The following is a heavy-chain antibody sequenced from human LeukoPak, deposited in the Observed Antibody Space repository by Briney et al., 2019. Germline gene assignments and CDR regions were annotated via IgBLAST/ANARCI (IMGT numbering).Heavy chain of an antibody. V-gene: IGHV3-11*01. CDR3: ARSGTQRGTY. J-gene: IGHJ4*02. Sequence: GGSLRLSCAASGFTFSDYQMSWIRQAPGKGLEWVSYISSSGNTIYYAGSVKGRFTISRDNAKNSLDLQMNSLRAEDTAAYYCARSGTQRGTYWGQGTLVTVSS. CDR1: GFTFSDYQ. D-gene: IGHD1-1*01. CDR2: ISSSGNTI.